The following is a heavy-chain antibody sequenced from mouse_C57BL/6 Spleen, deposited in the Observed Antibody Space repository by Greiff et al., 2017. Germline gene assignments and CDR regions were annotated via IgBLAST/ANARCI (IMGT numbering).Heavy chain of an antibody. CDR3: ARGGNYYGSSGDYFDY. D-gene: IGHD1-1*01. CDR2: IFPGSGST. J-gene: IGHJ2*01. CDR1: GYTFTDYY. Sequence: QVQLKESGPELVKPGASVKISCKASGYTFTDYYINWVKQRPGQGLEWIGWIFPGSGSTYYNEKFKGKATLTVDKSSSTAYMLLSSLTSEDSAVYFCARGGNYYGSSGDYFDYWGQGTTLTVSS. V-gene: IGHV1-75*01.